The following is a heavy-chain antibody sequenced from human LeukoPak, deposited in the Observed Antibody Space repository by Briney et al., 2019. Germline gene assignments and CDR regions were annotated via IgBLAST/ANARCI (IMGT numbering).Heavy chain of an antibody. Sequence: GGSLRLSCAASGFTFSSYSMNWVRQAPGKGRGWVSCISSSSRHIYYADSVKGRFTISRDNAKNSLYLQMNGLRAEDTAVYYCARDHHRRLYDSQARDIFDFWRQGTMVTVSS. D-gene: IGHD3-22*01. CDR2: ISSSSRHI. J-gene: IGHJ3*01. V-gene: IGHV3-21*01. CDR3: ARDHHRRLYDSQARDIFDF. CDR1: GFTFSSYS.